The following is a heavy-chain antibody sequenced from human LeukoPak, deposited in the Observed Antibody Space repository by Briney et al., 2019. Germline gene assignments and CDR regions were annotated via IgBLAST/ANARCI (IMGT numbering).Heavy chain of an antibody. V-gene: IGHV1-46*01. Sequence: ASVKVSCKASGYTFTSYYMHWVRQAPGQGLEWMGIINPSGGSTSYAQKFQGRVTMTRDMSTSTVYMELSSLRSEDTAVYYCARDQNYDFWSGYYRYWGQGTLVTVSS. D-gene: IGHD3-3*01. J-gene: IGHJ4*02. CDR2: INPSGGST. CDR3: ARDQNYDFWSGYYRY. CDR1: GYTFTSYY.